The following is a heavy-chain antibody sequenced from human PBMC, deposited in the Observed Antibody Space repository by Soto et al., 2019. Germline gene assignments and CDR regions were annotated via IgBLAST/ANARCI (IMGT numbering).Heavy chain of an antibody. J-gene: IGHJ4*02. V-gene: IGHV4-31*01. CDR1: GGSITSSGYY. Sequence: QVQLQESGPGLVKPSQTLSLTCTVSGGSITSSGYYWSWIRQHPGEVLEWIGFTSNSGSTSYNPSLKRQVTRSVEPSSNHLSRNLKSVTAADTPVYYCAGGGGRTKVDYWGQGTLVTVSP. D-gene: IGHD3-16*01. CDR2: TSNSGST. CDR3: AGGGGRTKVDY.